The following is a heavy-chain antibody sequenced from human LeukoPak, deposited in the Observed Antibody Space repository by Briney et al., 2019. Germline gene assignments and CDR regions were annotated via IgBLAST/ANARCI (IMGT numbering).Heavy chain of an antibody. V-gene: IGHV4-39*01. CDR3: ARRGLIDY. CDR2: IYYSGST. J-gene: IGHJ4*02. Sequence: SETLSLTCAVSGGSISGSFYYWGWIRQPPGKGLEWIGSIYYSGSTYYNPSLKSRVTISVDTSKNQFSLNLSSVTAADTAVYYCARRGLIDYWGQGTLVTVFS. D-gene: IGHD3/OR15-3a*01. CDR1: GGSISGSFYY.